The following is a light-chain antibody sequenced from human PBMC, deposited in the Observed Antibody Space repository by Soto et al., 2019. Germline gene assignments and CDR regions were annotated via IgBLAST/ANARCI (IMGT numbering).Light chain of an antibody. V-gene: IGKV3-20*01. CDR3: QQYGSSPYT. J-gene: IGKJ2*01. Sequence: EIVLTQSPGTLSLSPGERATLSCRASQSISSNYLAWYQQQPGQAPRLLIYGASSRATGIPDRFSGSGPGTDFTLTISRLEPEDFAVFYCQQYGSSPYTFGQGTKLEIK. CDR1: QSISSNY. CDR2: GAS.